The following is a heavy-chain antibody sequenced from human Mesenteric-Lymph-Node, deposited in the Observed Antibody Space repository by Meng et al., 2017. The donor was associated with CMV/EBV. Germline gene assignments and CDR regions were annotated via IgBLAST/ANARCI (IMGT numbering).Heavy chain of an antibody. CDR3: ASDKATDFWSGYWGAYYYGMDV. Sequence: GGSLRLSCAASGFSVSSYWMHWVRQAPGKGLVWVSRINSDGSSTSYADSVKGRFTISRDNAKNTLYLQMNSLRAEDTAVYYCASDKATDFWSGYWGAYYYGMDVWGQGTTVTVSS. J-gene: IGHJ6*02. V-gene: IGHV3-74*01. CDR1: GFSVSSYW. CDR2: INSDGSST. D-gene: IGHD3-3*01.